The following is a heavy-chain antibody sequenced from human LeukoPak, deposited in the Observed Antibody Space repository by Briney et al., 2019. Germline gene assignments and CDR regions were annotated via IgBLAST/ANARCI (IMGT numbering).Heavy chain of an antibody. CDR1: GFTFSSYG. D-gene: IGHD3-9*01. V-gene: IGHV3-30*02. Sequence: GGSLRLSCAASGFTFSSYGMHWVRQAPGKGLDWVAFIPYDGSDKYYADSVKGRFTISRDNSKNTLYLQMNSLRVDDTAVYYCALGGILTIDWGQGTLVTVSS. CDR2: IPYDGSDK. J-gene: IGHJ4*02. CDR3: ALGGILTID.